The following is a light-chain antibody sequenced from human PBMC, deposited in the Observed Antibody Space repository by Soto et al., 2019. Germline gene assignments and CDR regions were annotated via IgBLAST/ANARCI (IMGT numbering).Light chain of an antibody. CDR1: SSDVGGYKY. J-gene: IGLJ1*01. CDR2: DVT. CDR3: SSFTGTSTLDV. V-gene: IGLV2-14*03. Sequence: QSALTQPASVSGSPGQSITISCTGTSSDVGGYKYVSWYQQHPGKAPKLIIYDVTNRPSGVPNRFSGSKSGNTAFLTISGLQHEDEADYYCSSFTGTSTLDVFGTGTKVTVL.